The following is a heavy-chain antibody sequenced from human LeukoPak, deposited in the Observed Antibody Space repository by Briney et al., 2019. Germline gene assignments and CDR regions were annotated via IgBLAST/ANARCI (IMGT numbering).Heavy chain of an antibody. CDR1: GFTFSGSA. D-gene: IGHD2-15*01. CDR3: TTLGYCSGGSCYWGIYYMDV. J-gene: IGHJ6*03. V-gene: IGHV3-73*01. Sequence: GGSLRLSCAASGFTFSGSAMHWVRQASGKGLEWVGRIRSKANSYATAYAASVKGRFTISRDDSKNTAYLQMYSLKTEDTAVYYCTTLGYCSGGSCYWGIYYMDVWGKGTTVTVSS. CDR2: IRSKANSYAT.